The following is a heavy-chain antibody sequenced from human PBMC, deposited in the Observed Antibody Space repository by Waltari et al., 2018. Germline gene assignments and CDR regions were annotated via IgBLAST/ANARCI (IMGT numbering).Heavy chain of an antibody. Sequence: EMQLLESGGALVQPGGSLRLSCAASGFPFSTSTMNWVRQAPGKGLEWVAVMTASGLMDYGDSVKGRFIISRDNSKNTLYLEMYRLRVEDTARYYCAKDEGARLAPTFGMDAWGQGTTVIVSS. CDR2: MTASGLM. CDR3: AKDEGARLAPTFGMDA. CDR1: GFPFSTST. J-gene: IGHJ6*02. V-gene: IGHV3-23*01. D-gene: IGHD6-6*01.